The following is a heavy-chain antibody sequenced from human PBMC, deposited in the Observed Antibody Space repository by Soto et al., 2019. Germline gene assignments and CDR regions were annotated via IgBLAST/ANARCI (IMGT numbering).Heavy chain of an antibody. Sequence: SETLSLTCTVSGGSISSYYWSWIRQPPGKGLEWIGYIYYSGSTNYNPSLKSRVTISVETSKNQFSLRLSSVTAADTAVYYCARAQYYYDSSGYYYSPTFDYWGQGTLVTVSS. J-gene: IGHJ4*02. CDR2: IYYSGST. V-gene: IGHV4-59*01. CDR1: GGSISSYY. D-gene: IGHD3-22*01. CDR3: ARAQYYYDSSGYYYSPTFDY.